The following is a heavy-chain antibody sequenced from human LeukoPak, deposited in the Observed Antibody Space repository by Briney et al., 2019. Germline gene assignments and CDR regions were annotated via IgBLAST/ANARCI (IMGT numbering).Heavy chain of an antibody. J-gene: IGHJ5*02. CDR1: GYTFTGYY. CDR3: ARVPGRNVLRYLEASSNWFDP. CDR2: INPNSGGT. Sequence: GASVKVSCKAFGYTFTGYYMHWVRQAPGQGLEWMGWINPNSGGTNYAQKFQGRVTMTRDTSISTAYMELSRLRSDDTAVYYCARVPGRNVLRYLEASSNWFDPWGQGTLVTVSS. V-gene: IGHV1-2*02. D-gene: IGHD3-9*01.